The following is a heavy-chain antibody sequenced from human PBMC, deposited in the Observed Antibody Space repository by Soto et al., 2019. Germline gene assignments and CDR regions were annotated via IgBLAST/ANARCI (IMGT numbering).Heavy chain of an antibody. CDR2: IYYSGST. CDR1: GGSISSYY. D-gene: IGHD6-13*01. CDR3: ASSPRYSSSWYSDAFDI. J-gene: IGHJ3*02. V-gene: IGHV4-59*01. Sequence: SETLSLTCTVSGGSISSYYWSWIRQPPGKGLEWIGYIYYSGSTNYNPSLKSRVTISVDTSKNQFSLKLSSVTAADTAVYYCASSPRYSSSWYSDAFDIWGQGTMVTVSS.